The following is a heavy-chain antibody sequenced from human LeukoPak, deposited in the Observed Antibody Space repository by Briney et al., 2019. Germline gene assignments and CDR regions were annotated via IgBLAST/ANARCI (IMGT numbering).Heavy chain of an antibody. V-gene: IGHV3-74*01. CDR3: TRGYVGIDY. J-gene: IGHJ4*02. CDR2: IDTDGSGT. Sequence: PGGSLRLSCEASGFTFSSYWMHWVRQTPEKGLVWVSRIDTDGSGTIYADSVKGRFTISRDNAKNTLFLQMNSLRAEDTAVYYCTRGYVGIDYWGQGTLVTVSS. CDR1: GFTFSSYW. D-gene: IGHD5-12*01.